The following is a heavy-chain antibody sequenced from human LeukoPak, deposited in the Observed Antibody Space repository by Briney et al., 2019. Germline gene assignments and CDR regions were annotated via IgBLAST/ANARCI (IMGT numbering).Heavy chain of an antibody. V-gene: IGHV4-4*07. D-gene: IGHD3-16*01. CDR2: FCSSGTT. J-gene: IGHJ6*03. Sequence: PSETLSLTCTVSGGSMRSFCWTWIRQTSGKGLDWSGRFCSSGTTTYNPSLKSRVTMSLDASKNEFSLKLRSVTAADTAMYYCARDQNPWSYRYYSYMDVWGKGTTVTVSS. CDR1: GGSMRSFC. CDR3: ARDQNPWSYRYYSYMDV.